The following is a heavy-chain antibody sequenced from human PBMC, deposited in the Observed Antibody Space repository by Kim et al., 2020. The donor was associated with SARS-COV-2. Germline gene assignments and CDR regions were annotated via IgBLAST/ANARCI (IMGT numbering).Heavy chain of an antibody. D-gene: IGHD3-22*01. CDR2: FDPEAGET. J-gene: IGHJ5*02. CDR3: ATSPVVVVTPWFDP. CDR1: GYTLTELS. V-gene: IGHV1-24*01. Sequence: ASVKVSCKVSGYTLTELSMHWVRQAPGKGLEWMGGFDPEAGETIYAQKFQGRVTMTEDTSTDTAYMELSSLRSEDTAVYYCATSPVVVVTPWFDPWGQGTLVTVSS.